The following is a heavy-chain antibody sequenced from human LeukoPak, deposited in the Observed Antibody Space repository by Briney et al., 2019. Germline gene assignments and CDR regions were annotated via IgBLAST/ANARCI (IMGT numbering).Heavy chain of an antibody. D-gene: IGHD2-2*01. CDR3: ARSYCSSTSCYATFDDYYYGMDV. V-gene: IGHV5-51*01. CDR1: GYSFTSYW. CDR2: IYPGDSDT. J-gene: IGHJ6*02. Sequence: GESLKISCKGSGYSFTSYWIGWVRQMPGKGQEWMGIIYPGDSDTRYSPSFQGQVTISADKSISTAYLQWSSLKASDTAMYYCARSYCSSTSCYATFDDYYYGMDVWGQGTTVTVSS.